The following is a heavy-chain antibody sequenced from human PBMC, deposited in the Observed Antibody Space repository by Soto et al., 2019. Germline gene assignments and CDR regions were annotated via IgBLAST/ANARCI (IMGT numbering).Heavy chain of an antibody. V-gene: IGHV1-8*01. CDR1: GYTFTSYD. CDR3: AIIRLGATITPWYFDY. D-gene: IGHD3-16*01. J-gene: IGHJ4*02. CDR2: MNPNSGNT. Sequence: AASVKVSCKASGYTFTSYDINWVRQATGQGLEWMGWMNPNSGNTGYAQKFQGRVTMTRNTSISTAYMELSSLRSEDTAVYYCAIIRLGATITPWYFDYWGQGTLVTVSS.